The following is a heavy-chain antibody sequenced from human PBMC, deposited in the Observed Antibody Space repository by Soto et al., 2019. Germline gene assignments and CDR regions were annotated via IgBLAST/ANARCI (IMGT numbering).Heavy chain of an antibody. CDR1: GFTFSSYG. V-gene: IGHV3-33*01. CDR3: ARDMYYDILTGYFDAFDI. Sequence: PGGSLRLSCAASGFTFSSYGMHWVRQDPGKGLEWVAVIWYDGSNKYYADSVKGRFTISRDNSKNTLYLQMNSLRAEDTAVYYCARDMYYDILTGYFDAFDIWGQGTMVTVSS. CDR2: IWYDGSNK. J-gene: IGHJ3*02. D-gene: IGHD3-9*01.